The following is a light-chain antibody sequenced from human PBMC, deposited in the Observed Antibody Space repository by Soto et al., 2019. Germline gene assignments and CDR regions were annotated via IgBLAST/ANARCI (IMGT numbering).Light chain of an antibody. V-gene: IGKV3-15*01. CDR2: GAS. J-gene: IGKJ4*01. Sequence: EIVMTHSPATLSVSPGERDTLSCRASQSVSSNLAWYQQKPGQAPRLLIYGASTRATGIPARFSGSGSVTEFTLTISSLQSEDFAVYYCQQYNNWPLTFGGGTKVEIK. CDR1: QSVSSN. CDR3: QQYNNWPLT.